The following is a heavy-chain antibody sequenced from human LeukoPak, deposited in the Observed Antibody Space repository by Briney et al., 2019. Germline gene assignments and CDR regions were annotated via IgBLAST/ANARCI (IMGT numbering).Heavy chain of an antibody. CDR3: ASTRVDSSGTMNWFDP. D-gene: IGHD3-22*01. V-gene: IGHV4-61*02. Sequence: SETLSLTCTVSGGSISSGSYYWSWIRQPAGKGLEWIGRIYTSGRTHYSPSLKSRVAISVDTSKNRFSLRLSSVTAADTAVYYCASTRVDSSGTMNWFDPWGQGTLVTVSS. CDR1: GGSISSGSYY. CDR2: IYTSGRT. J-gene: IGHJ5*02.